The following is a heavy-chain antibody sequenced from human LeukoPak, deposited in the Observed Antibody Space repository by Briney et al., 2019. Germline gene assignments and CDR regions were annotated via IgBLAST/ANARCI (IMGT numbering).Heavy chain of an antibody. CDR3: ASVFPHGPIDY. CDR1: GFTFSDHY. J-gene: IGHJ4*02. CDR2: ISSSGSTI. D-gene: IGHD5/OR15-5a*01. V-gene: IGHV3-11*01. Sequence: GGSLRLSCAASGFTFSDHYMSWIRQAPGKGLEWVSYISSSGSTIYYADSVKGRFSISRDNAKNSLYLQMNSLRAEDTAVYYCASVFPHGPIDYWGQGTLVTVSS.